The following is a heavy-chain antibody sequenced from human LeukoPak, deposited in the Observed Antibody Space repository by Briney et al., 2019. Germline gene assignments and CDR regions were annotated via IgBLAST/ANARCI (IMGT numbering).Heavy chain of an antibody. CDR1: GFTFSSYG. CDR3: ARGSGPYYYYMDV. V-gene: IGHV3-33*01. D-gene: IGHD3-10*01. Sequence: GFPRLSCAASGFTFSSYGMHWVRQAPGKGLEWVAVIWYDGSNKYYADSVKGRFTISRDNSKNTLYLQMNSLRAEDTAVYYCARGSGPYYYYMDVWGKGTTVTVSS. J-gene: IGHJ6*03. CDR2: IWYDGSNK.